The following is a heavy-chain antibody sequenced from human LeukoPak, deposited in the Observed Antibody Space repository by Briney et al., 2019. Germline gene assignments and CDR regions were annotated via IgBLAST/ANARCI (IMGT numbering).Heavy chain of an antibody. Sequence: PSETLSLTCAVYGGSFSGYYWSWIRQPPGKGLEWIGEINHSGSTNYNPSLKSRVTISVDTSKNQFSLKLSSVTAADTAVYYCARTGLTEAAWFDPWSQGTLVTVSS. D-gene: IGHD1-20*01. V-gene: IGHV4-34*01. CDR3: ARTGLTEAAWFDP. CDR1: GGSFSGYY. J-gene: IGHJ5*02. CDR2: INHSGST.